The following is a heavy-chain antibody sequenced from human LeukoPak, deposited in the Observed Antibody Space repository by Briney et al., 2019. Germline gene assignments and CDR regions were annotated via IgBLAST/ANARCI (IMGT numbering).Heavy chain of an antibody. V-gene: IGHV7-4-1*02. J-gene: IGHJ4*02. CDR1: GYTFTSYA. Sequence: GASVKVSCKASGYTFTSYAMNWVRQAPGQGLEWMGWINTNTGNPTYAQGFTGRFVFSLDTSVSTAYLQISSLKAEDTAVYYCARRTYDSSGYYFPNFDYWGQGTLVTVSS. CDR2: INTNTGNP. D-gene: IGHD3-22*01. CDR3: ARRTYDSSGYYFPNFDY.